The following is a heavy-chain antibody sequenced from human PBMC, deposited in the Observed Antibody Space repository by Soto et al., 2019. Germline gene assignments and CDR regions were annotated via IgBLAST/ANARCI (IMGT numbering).Heavy chain of an antibody. CDR1: GFTFSNYG. D-gene: IGHD4-17*01. CDR3: ARSGTTVTTFWYFDL. J-gene: IGHJ2*01. CDR2: ISYDEDNI. Sequence: GGSLRLSCVASGFTFSNYGMHWVRQAPGEGLGWVAVISYDEDNIYYADSVKGRFTISRDNSKNTLYLQMNSLRPEDTAVYFCARSGTTVTTFWYFDLWGRGTLVTVSS. V-gene: IGHV3-30*03.